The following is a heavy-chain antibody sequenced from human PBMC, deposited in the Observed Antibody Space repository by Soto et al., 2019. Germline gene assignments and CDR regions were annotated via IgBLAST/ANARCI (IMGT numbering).Heavy chain of an antibody. CDR2: ISSSASYI. Sequence: EVQLVESGGGLVKSGGSLTLSCEASGFSFDYFGMTWVRQAPGKGLEWVSFISSSASYIYYADSVKGRFTVSRDNAKKSLNLQMNSLRAEDTAVYYCAGQWLDFENVGRGMDVWGQGATVTVS. CDR3: AGQWLDFENVGRGMDV. J-gene: IGHJ6*02. D-gene: IGHD6-19*01. CDR1: GFSFDYFG. V-gene: IGHV3-21*01.